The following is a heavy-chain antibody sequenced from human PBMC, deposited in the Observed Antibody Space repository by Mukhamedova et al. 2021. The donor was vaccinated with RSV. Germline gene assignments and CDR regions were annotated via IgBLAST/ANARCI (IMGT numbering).Heavy chain of an antibody. J-gene: IGHJ6*03. Sequence: GWVSSIDSSSTYILYADSVKGRFTISRDNAKNSLYLQMNSLRDEDTAVYYCARGHCTGSSCPPDYFYFYMDVWGKGTTVTVSS. CDR3: ARGHCTGSSCPPDYFYFYMDV. CDR2: IDSSSTYI. D-gene: IGHD2-8*02. V-gene: IGHV3-21*01.